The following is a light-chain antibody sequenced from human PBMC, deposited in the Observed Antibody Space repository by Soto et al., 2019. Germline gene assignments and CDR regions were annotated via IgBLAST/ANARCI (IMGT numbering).Light chain of an antibody. CDR2: EVS. CDR1: SSDVGSYNR. V-gene: IGLV2-18*02. CDR3: SSYTSSSTFAV. Sequence: QSALTQPPSVSGSPGQSVTISCTGTSSDVGSYNRVSWYQQSPGTAPKLMIYEVSNRPSGVPDRFSGSKSGNTASLTISGLQAEDEADYYCSSYTSSSTFAVFGGGTKLTVL. J-gene: IGLJ2*01.